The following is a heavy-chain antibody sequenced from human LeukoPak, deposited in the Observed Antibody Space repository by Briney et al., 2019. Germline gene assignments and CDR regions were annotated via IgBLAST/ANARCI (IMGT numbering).Heavy chain of an antibody. D-gene: IGHD5-12*01. Sequence: ASVKVSCKASGYTFTGYYMHWVRQAPGQGLEWMGWINPNSGGTNYAQKFQGRVTMTRDTSISTAYMELSRLRSDDTAVYYCARVSGYDGTFDYWGQGTLVTVSS. CDR3: ARVSGYDGTFDY. V-gene: IGHV1-2*02. CDR1: GYTFTGYY. J-gene: IGHJ4*02. CDR2: INPNSGGT.